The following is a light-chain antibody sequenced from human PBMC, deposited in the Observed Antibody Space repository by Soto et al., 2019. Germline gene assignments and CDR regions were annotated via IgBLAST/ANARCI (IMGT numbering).Light chain of an antibody. Sequence: QSALTQPRSVSGSPGQSVTISCTGTRSDVGAYNYVSWYQQHPGKAPKLMIYDVTKRPSGVSDRFSGSKSGNTASLTISGLQAEDEVDYYCCSYAGSYVVFGGGTKLTVL. CDR2: DVT. CDR1: RSDVGAYNY. V-gene: IGLV2-11*01. J-gene: IGLJ2*01. CDR3: CSYAGSYVV.